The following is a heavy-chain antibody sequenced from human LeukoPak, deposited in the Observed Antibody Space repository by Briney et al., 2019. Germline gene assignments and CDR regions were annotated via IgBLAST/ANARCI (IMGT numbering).Heavy chain of an antibody. V-gene: IGHV3-73*01. D-gene: IGHD4-17*01. J-gene: IGHJ3*02. CDR1: GFTFSGPA. CDR2: ISSTANSYAT. Sequence: PGRSLRLSCAASGFTFSGPAMHWVRQASGKGQEWVGGISSTANSYATAYAASVKGRFTISRDDSKITAYLQMNRLKTEDTAVYYSTTTIYGDYPYDAFDIWGQGTMVTVSS. CDR3: TTTIYGDYPYDAFDI.